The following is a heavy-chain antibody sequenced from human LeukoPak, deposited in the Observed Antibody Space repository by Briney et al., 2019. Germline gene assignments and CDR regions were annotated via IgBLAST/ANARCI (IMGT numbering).Heavy chain of an antibody. CDR3: AKDQDSSGWYGAPIDY. V-gene: IGHV3-30*02. J-gene: IGHJ4*02. Sequence: PGGSLRLSCAASGFTFSSYGMHWVRQAPGKGLEWVAFIRYDGSNKYYADSVKGRFTISRDNSKNTLYLQMNSLRAEDTAVYYCAKDQDSSGWYGAPIDYWGQGTLVTVSS. CDR1: GFTFSSYG. D-gene: IGHD6-19*01. CDR2: IRYDGSNK.